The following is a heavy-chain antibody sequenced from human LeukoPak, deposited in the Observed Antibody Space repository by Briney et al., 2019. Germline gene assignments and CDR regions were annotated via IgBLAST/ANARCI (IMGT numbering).Heavy chain of an antibody. V-gene: IGHV3-23*01. J-gene: IGHJ2*01. CDR3: SKEGPMIVGVRGLGYFDL. CDR2: ISGSGGST. Sequence: PGGSLRLSCAASGFTFSSYAMSWVRQAPGKGLEWVSAISGSGGSTYYAASVKGRFTISRDNSKNTLYLQMNSLRAEDTAVYYCSKEGPMIVGVRGLGYFDLWGRGTLVTVSS. CDR1: GFTFSSYA. D-gene: IGHD3-22*01.